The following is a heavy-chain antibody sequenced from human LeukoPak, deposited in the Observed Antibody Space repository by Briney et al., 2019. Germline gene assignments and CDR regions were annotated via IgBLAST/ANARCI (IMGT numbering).Heavy chain of an antibody. D-gene: IGHD3-16*01. Sequence: PGGSLRLSCAASGFTFSSYGMHWVRQAPGKGLERVAFIRYDGSNKYYADSVKGRFTISRDNSKNTLYLQMISLRAEDTAVYYCAKDQVPPRIDKRLGINWFDPWGQGTLVTVSS. CDR3: AKDQVPPRIDKRLGINWFDP. V-gene: IGHV3-30*02. J-gene: IGHJ5*02. CDR2: IRYDGSNK. CDR1: GFTFSSYG.